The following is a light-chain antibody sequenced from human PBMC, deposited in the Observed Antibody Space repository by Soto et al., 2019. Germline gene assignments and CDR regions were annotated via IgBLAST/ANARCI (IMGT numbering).Light chain of an antibody. CDR2: GAS. Sequence: VLTQSPGTVSLSTGERATLSCRASQSVSNNYLAWYQQKPGQAPRLLIYGASNRATGIPDRFSGSGSGTDFTLTITRLEPEDVAVYYGQQYSRSPPTFGQGTKVDIK. J-gene: IGKJ1*01. CDR1: QSVSNNY. V-gene: IGKV3-20*01. CDR3: QQYSRSPPT.